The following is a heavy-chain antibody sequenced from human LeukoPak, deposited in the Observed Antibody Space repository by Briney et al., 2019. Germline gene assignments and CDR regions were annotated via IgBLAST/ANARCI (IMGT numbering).Heavy chain of an antibody. D-gene: IGHD3-22*01. CDR2: IYYSGST. V-gene: IGHV4-39*01. CDR3: ARRRRTYYYDSSGYGYFDY. CDR1: GGSISSSSYY. Sequence: TSETLSPTCTVSGGSISSSSYYWGWIRQPPGKGLEWIGRIYYSGSTYYNPSLKSRVTISVDTSKNQFSLKLSSVTAADTAVYYCARRRRTYYYDSSGYGYFDYWGQGTLVTVSS. J-gene: IGHJ4*02.